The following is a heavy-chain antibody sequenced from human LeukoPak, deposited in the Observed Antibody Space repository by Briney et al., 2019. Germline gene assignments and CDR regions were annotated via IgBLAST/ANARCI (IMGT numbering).Heavy chain of an antibody. D-gene: IGHD3-16*01. Sequence: GALVKVSCKASGYTFTSYDINWVRQATGQGLEWMGWMNPNSGNTGYAQKFQGRVTMTRNTSISTAYMELSSLRSEDTAVYYCASTAGGRSSLYYYMDVWGKGTTVTVSS. CDR2: MNPNSGNT. J-gene: IGHJ6*03. V-gene: IGHV1-8*01. CDR3: ASTAGGRSSLYYYMDV. CDR1: GYTFTSYD.